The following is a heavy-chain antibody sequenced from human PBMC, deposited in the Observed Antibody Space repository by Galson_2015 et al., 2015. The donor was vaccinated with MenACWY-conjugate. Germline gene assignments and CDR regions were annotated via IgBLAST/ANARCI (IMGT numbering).Heavy chain of an antibody. CDR2: IYPPDSDT. D-gene: IGHD3-3*01. Sequence: QSGAEVTKPGESLQISCTGSEYSFTRFWIGWVRQMPGKGLEWMGIIYPPDSDTKYSPSFQGQVTMSADKSITTTYLQWSSLKASDTAMYYCAIAIYDFWSGYSFDYWGQGTQGTVSS. CDR3: AIAIYDFWSGYSFDY. V-gene: IGHV5-51*01. J-gene: IGHJ4*02. CDR1: EYSFTRFW.